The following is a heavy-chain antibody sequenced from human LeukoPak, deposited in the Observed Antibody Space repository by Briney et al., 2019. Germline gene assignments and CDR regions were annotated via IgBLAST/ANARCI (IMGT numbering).Heavy chain of an antibody. Sequence: PGGSLRLSCAASGFTFSGYYMSWIRQAPGKGLEWVSYISSSGSTIYYADSVKGRFTISRDNAKNSLYLQINSLRAEDTAVYYCARESISNFYYYYGMDVWGQGTTVTVSS. CDR2: ISSSGSTI. J-gene: IGHJ6*02. CDR1: GFTFSGYY. V-gene: IGHV3-11*01. D-gene: IGHD4-11*01. CDR3: ARESISNFYYYYGMDV.